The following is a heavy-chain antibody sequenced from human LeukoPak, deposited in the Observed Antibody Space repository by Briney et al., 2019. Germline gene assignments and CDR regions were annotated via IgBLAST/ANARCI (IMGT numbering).Heavy chain of an antibody. Sequence: GGSLRLTCAASGFTFSNAWMSWVRQAPGKGLEWVGRIKSKTDGGTTDYAAPVEGRFTISRDDSKNTLYLQMNSLKTEDTAVYYCTTGEFDDSSGYYTALGFYWGQGTLVTVSS. CDR3: TTGEFDDSSGYYTALGFY. CDR1: GFTFSNAW. V-gene: IGHV3-15*01. CDR2: IKSKTDGGTT. D-gene: IGHD3-22*01. J-gene: IGHJ4*02.